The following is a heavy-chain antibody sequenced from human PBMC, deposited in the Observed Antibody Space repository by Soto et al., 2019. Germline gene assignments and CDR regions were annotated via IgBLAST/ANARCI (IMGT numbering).Heavy chain of an antibody. D-gene: IGHD4-17*01. J-gene: IGHJ4*02. V-gene: IGHV3-30*18. CDR2: ISYDGRDK. Sequence: QVQLVESGGGVVQPGRSLRLSCAASGFSFSTYAMHWVRQAPGKGPEWVAVISYDGRDKYYADSVKGRFTVSRDTSKNTLYQQMNTLRPEDTAVYYCAKDPDGDYGADYWGQGTLVTVSS. CDR1: GFSFSTYA. CDR3: AKDPDGDYGADY.